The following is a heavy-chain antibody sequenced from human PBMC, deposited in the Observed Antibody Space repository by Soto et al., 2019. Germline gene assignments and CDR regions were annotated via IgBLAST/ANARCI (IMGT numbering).Heavy chain of an antibody. CDR3: ASRGYVEYSSSSAYFDY. D-gene: IGHD6-6*01. CDR1: GYTFTGYY. CDR2: INPNSGGT. J-gene: IGHJ4*02. Sequence: ASVKVSCKASGYTFTGYYMHWLRQAPGQGLEWMGWINPNSGGTNYAQKFQGRVAMTRDTSISTAYMELSSLRSDDTAVYYCASRGYVEYSSSSAYFDYWGQGTLVTVSS. V-gene: IGHV1-2*02.